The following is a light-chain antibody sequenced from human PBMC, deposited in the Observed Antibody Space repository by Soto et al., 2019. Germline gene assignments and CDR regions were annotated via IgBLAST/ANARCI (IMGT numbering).Light chain of an antibody. CDR2: EVN. V-gene: IGLV2-14*01. CDR3: AAWDDTLNGQV. J-gene: IGLJ3*02. Sequence: QSALTQPASVSASPGQSITISCTGTSSDVGGYKFVSWYQHHPGKAPKLMIYEVNNRPSGVPDRFSGSKSGTSVSLAISGLRSEDEATYYCAAWDDTLNGQVFGGGTKLTVL. CDR1: SSDVGGYKF.